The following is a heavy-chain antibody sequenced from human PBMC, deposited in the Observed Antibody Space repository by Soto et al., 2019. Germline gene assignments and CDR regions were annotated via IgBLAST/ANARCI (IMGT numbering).Heavy chain of an antibody. D-gene: IGHD2-2*01. CDR2: ISSSSSTI. V-gene: IGHV3-48*02. CDR1: GFTFSSYS. J-gene: IGHJ6*02. Sequence: GSLRLSCAASGFTFSSYSMNWVRQAPGKGLEWVSYISSSSSTIYYADSVKGRFTISRDNAKNSLYLQMNSLRDEDTAVYYCARECSSTSCYEDYYYGMDVWGQGTTVTVSS. CDR3: ARECSSTSCYEDYYYGMDV.